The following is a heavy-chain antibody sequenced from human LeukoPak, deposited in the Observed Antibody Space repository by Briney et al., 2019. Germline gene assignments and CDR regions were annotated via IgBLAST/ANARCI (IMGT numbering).Heavy chain of an antibody. Sequence: GGSLRLPCAASGFTFSSYWMHWVRQAPGKGLVWVSRIKSYGSTTVYADSVKGRFPIYRDNAKNTLYLQMNSLRAEDTAVYYCARGGSPPEALGDAFDIWGQGTMATVSS. CDR1: GFTFSSYW. D-gene: IGHD1-26*01. V-gene: IGHV3-74*01. J-gene: IGHJ3*02. CDR2: IKSYGSTT. CDR3: ARGGSPPEALGDAFDI.